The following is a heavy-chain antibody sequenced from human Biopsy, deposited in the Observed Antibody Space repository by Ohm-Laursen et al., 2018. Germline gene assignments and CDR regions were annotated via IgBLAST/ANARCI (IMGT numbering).Heavy chain of an antibody. V-gene: IGHV1-8*01. Sequence: ASVTVFCKTDGYTFTSYDISWVRQVSGQELVWIGWVNPVSKNTVSVKDFRGRVTLTGDTSSSTSYMELRSLTSKDTAIYYCARAVRNQLLSAVWGQGTAVTVSS. CDR3: ARAVRNQLLSAV. J-gene: IGHJ6*02. CDR1: GYTFTSYD. CDR2: VNPVSKNT. D-gene: IGHD2-2*01.